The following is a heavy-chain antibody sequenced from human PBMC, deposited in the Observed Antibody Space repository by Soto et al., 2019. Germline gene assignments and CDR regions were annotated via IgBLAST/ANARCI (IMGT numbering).Heavy chain of an antibody. CDR3: ASQRPTVTTFDY. CDR1: GGSFNGYY. D-gene: IGHD4-17*01. Sequence: QVQLRQWGAGLVKPSETLSLTCAVYGGSFNGYYWNWIRQPPGKGLEWIGEINHSGSTNYNPSLKSRVSLPVDTSKNQFSLRLSSVTAADTAVYYCASQRPTVTTFDYWGQGTLATVSS. J-gene: IGHJ4*02. V-gene: IGHV4-34*01. CDR2: INHSGST.